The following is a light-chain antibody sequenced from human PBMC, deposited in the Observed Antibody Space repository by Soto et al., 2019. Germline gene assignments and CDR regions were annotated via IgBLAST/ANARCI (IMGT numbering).Light chain of an antibody. CDR1: SGSIASNY. Sequence: NFMLPQPHSVSESPGKTVTISCTRRSGSIASNYVQWYQQRPGSAPTTVIYEDNQRPSGVPDRFSGSIDSSSNSASLTISGLNTEDEADYYCQSYDSSNWVFGGGTKLTVL. V-gene: IGLV6-57*04. CDR2: EDN. CDR3: QSYDSSNWV. J-gene: IGLJ3*02.